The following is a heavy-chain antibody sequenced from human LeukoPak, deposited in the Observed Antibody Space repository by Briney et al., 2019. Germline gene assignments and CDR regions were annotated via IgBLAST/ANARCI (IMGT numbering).Heavy chain of an antibody. D-gene: IGHD2-2*01. CDR1: GGTFSSYA. CDR2: IIPIFGTA. Sequence: ASVKVSCKASGGTFSSYAISWVRQAPGQGLEWMGGIIPIFGTANYAQKFQGRVTITADESTSTAYMELRSLRSDDTAVYYCARIIPSLYYYYYMDVWGKGTTVTVSS. V-gene: IGHV1-69*13. CDR3: ARIIPSLYYYYYMDV. J-gene: IGHJ6*03.